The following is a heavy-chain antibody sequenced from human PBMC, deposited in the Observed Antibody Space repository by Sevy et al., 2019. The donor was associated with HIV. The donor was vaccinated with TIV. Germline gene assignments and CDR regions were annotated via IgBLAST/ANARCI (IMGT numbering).Heavy chain of an antibody. V-gene: IGHV5-51*01. CDR3: ATSRSGYFDSSGYYIY. J-gene: IGHJ4*02. CDR2: IFPDDSDT. D-gene: IGHD3-22*01. Sequence: GESLKISCQGSGYSFTSHWIGWVRHMPRKGLEWMGIIFPDDSDTRYSPSFQGQVTFSADKSINTAYLQWSSLKASDTAMYYCATSRSGYFDSSGYYIYWCQGTLVTVSS. CDR1: GYSFTSHW.